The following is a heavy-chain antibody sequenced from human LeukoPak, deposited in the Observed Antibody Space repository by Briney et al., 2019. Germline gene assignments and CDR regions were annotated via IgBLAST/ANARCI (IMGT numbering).Heavy chain of an antibody. V-gene: IGHV1-18*01. CDR3: ERDPTRYSSSSSWFDP. Sequence: ASVKVSCMASGYTFTSYGISWVRQAPGQGLEWMGWICVYNGKTNSAQKLGGRVTMTADTSTSTALMVLRRLGSDETADYCAERDPTRYSSSSSWFDPWGQGTLVTVSS. D-gene: IGHD6-6*01. CDR1: GYTFTSYG. CDR2: ICVYNGKT. J-gene: IGHJ5*02.